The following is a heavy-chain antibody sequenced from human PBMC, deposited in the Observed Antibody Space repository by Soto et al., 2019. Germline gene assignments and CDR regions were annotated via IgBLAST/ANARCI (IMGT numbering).Heavy chain of an antibody. CDR3: MRPGPNYDEFLDY. CDR2: ISDSGITI. J-gene: IGHJ4*02. D-gene: IGHD3-3*01. Sequence: PGGSLRLSCTASGFTFSDHYMGWIRQAPGKGLEWVSYISDSGITIYYADSVRGRFTISRGNAKNSLVLQMNSLTADDTAVYYCMRPGPNYDEFLDYWGQGSLVTVSS. CDR1: GFTFSDHY. V-gene: IGHV3-11*01.